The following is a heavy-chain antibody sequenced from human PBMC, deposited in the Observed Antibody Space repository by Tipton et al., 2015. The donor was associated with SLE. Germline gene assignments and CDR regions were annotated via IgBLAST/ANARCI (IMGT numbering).Heavy chain of an antibody. D-gene: IGHD2-2*01. V-gene: IGHV3-48*03. CDR3: AKCLGTRCLNFDY. CDR1: GFGFTTYE. Sequence: SLRLSCVASGFGFTTYEMSWVRQAQGKGLEWISYISTSASNLDYYADSVRGRFTISRDNSKNTLFLQMNSLRAEDTAVYYCAKCLGTRCLNFDYWGQGTLVTVSS. J-gene: IGHJ4*02. CDR2: ISTSASNL.